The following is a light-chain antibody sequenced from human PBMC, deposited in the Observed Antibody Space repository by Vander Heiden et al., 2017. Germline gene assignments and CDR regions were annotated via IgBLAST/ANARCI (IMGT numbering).Light chain of an antibody. Sequence: SYELTQPLSVSVSPGQTARITCSGDALPKQYAYWYQQKPGQAPVLVIYKDSERPSGIPERFSGSSSGTTVTLTISGVQAEDEADYYCQSADSSGTSVFGGGTQLTVL. CDR2: KDS. CDR1: ALPKQY. CDR3: QSADSSGTSV. J-gene: IGLJ7*01. V-gene: IGLV3-25*03.